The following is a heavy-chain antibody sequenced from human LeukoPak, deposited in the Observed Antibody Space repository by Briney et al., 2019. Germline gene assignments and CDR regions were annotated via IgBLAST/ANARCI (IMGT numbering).Heavy chain of an antibody. D-gene: IGHD3-22*01. J-gene: IGHJ4*02. CDR3: AKDVSMIVMGTPVDY. CDR2: VSGSGRAT. Sequence: GGSLRLSCTVSGFTFSDYSMIWVRQAPGKGLEWVSAVSGSGRATYYADSVKGRFDISRDNSRNTLFLQMNSLRAEDTAVYYCAKDVSMIVMGTPVDYWGQGALVTVSS. V-gene: IGHV3-23*01. CDR1: GFTFSDYS.